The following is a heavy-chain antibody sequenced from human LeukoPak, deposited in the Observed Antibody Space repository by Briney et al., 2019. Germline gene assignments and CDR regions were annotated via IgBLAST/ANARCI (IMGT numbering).Heavy chain of an antibody. CDR1: GGTFSSYA. V-gene: IGHV1-69*05. J-gene: IGHJ5*02. D-gene: IGHD1-7*01. Sequence: SVKVSCKASGGTFSSYAISWVRQAPGQGLGWMGGIIPIFGTANYAQKFQGRVTITTDESTSTAYMELSSLRSEDTAVYYCARDNYAGANWFDPWGQGTLVTVSS. CDR2: IIPIFGTA. CDR3: ARDNYAGANWFDP.